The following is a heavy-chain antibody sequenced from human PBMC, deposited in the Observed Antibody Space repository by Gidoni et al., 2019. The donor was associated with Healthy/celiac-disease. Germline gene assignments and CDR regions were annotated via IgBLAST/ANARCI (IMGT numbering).Heavy chain of an antibody. CDR1: TFSSYG. Sequence: TFSSYGMHWVRQAPGKGLEWVAVIWYDGSNKYYADSVKGRFTISRDNSKNTLYLQMNSLRAEDTAVYYCARDSMVRGASRGDYYGMDVWGQGTTVTVSS. CDR3: ARDSMVRGASRGDYYGMDV. V-gene: IGHV3-33*01. D-gene: IGHD3-10*01. CDR2: IWYDGSNK. J-gene: IGHJ6*02.